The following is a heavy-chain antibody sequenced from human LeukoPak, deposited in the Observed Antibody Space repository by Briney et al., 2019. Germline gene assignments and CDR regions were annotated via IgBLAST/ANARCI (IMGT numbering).Heavy chain of an antibody. D-gene: IGHD2/OR15-2a*01. V-gene: IGHV4-4*09. CDR1: GGSISSYY. Sequence: SETLSLTCTVSGGSISSYYWTWIRQPPGKRLEWIGYIYSSGRTNYNPSLKSQVTMSVDTSKNQFSLKVISVTAADTAVYYCARLSAGFNSSYWFDPWGQGTLVTVSS. CDR2: IYSSGRT. J-gene: IGHJ5*02. CDR3: ARLSAGFNSSYWFDP.